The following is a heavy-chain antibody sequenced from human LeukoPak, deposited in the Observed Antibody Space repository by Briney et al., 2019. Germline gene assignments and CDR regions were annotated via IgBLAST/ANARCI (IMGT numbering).Heavy chain of an antibody. Sequence: ASVKVSCKASGYTFASYGISWVRQAPGQGLEWMGWISIYSGNTDYAQNLQGRITVTADTSANTAYMELRSLTSDDTAVHYCARDRDATPDYWGQGTLVTVSS. CDR2: ISIYSGNT. CDR1: GYTFASYG. CDR3: ARDRDATPDY. J-gene: IGHJ4*02. V-gene: IGHV1-18*01.